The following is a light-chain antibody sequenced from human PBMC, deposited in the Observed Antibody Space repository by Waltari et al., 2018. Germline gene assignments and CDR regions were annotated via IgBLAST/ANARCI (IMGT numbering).Light chain of an antibody. CDR2: ANS. J-gene: IGLJ2*01. V-gene: IGLV1-40*01. CDR1: NSNIGAGYD. CDR3: QSYDTSLSGSV. Sequence: QSVLTQPPSMSGAPGQRVTISCTGSNSNIGAGYDVHWYQQLPGTAPKLLIFANSNRPSGVPDRFSGSKSGTSASLAITGLQAEDEADYYGQSYDTSLSGSVFGGGTKLTVL.